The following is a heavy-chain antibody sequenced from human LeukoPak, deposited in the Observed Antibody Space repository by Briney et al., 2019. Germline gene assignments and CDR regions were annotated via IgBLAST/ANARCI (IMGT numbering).Heavy chain of an antibody. D-gene: IGHD3-3*01. J-gene: IGHJ6*02. CDR3: VRLLPPPYYYNLDV. CDR2: IYDSGST. CDR1: GGSIRSSYYY. Sequence: KPSETLSLTCTVSGGSIRSSYYYWGWIRQPPGKGLEWIGSIYDSGSTYYNPSLKSRVTISVDTSKNQFSLKLISVTAADTAVYYCVRLLPPPYYYNLDVWGQGTTVTVSS. V-gene: IGHV4-39*01.